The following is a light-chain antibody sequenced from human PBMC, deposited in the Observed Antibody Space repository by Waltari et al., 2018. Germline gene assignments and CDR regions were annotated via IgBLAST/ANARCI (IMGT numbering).Light chain of an antibody. CDR3: ASWDDSLNGFWV. V-gene: IGLV1-44*01. Sequence: QSVLTQPPSASGTPGQRVTISCSGSSSNIGNNPVNWYQQFPGTAPKLLLYSNIQRPSGFPDRFSGSRSATSASLAISGLQSVDEAYYYCASWDDSLNGFWVFGGGTKLTVL. CDR2: SNI. CDR1: SSNIGNNP. J-gene: IGLJ3*02.